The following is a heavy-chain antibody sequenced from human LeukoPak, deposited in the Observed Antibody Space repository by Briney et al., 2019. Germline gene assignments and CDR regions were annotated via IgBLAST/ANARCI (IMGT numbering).Heavy chain of an antibody. V-gene: IGHV3-21*01. CDR2: ISTSASYT. J-gene: IGHJ4*02. CDR3: VRDLEDYNNYGEMAI. D-gene: IGHD5-24*01. Sequence: GGSLRLSCAVSGFTFSSYTMHWVRQAPMKGLEWVSSISTSASYTYYADSVEGRFFVSRDNAKNSLYLQMNSLRAEDTAVYFCVRDLEDYNNYGEMAIWGQGTLVTVSS. CDR1: GFTFSSYT.